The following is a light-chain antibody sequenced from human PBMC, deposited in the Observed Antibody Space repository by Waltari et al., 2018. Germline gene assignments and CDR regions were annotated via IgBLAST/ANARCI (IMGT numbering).Light chain of an antibody. CDR2: RLS. V-gene: IGKV2-30*02. Sequence: DVVMTQSPLSLSVTLGQPASISCRSSQSLVHTDGVTYLSWFHQRPGQSPRRLIYRLSTREPAVPDRFSGSGSGTDFTLKISRVEAEDVGLYYCMQTTHWPPCTFGQGTKVEI. CDR3: MQTTHWPPCT. CDR1: QSLVHTDGVTY. J-gene: IGKJ1*01.